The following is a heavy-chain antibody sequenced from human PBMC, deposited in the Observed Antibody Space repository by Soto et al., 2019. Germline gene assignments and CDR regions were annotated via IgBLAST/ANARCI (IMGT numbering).Heavy chain of an antibody. V-gene: IGHV4-30-2*01. J-gene: IGHJ6*02. D-gene: IGHD3-3*01. CDR3: ASSKLPVRYYDFWSGSYGMDV. CDR1: GGSFSGYY. Sequence: SETLSLTCAVYGGSFSGYYWSWIRQPPGKGLEWIGYIYHSGSTYYNPSLKSRVTISVDRSKNQFSLKLSSVTAADTAVYYCASSKLPVRYYDFWSGSYGMDVWGQGTTVTVSS. CDR2: IYHSGST.